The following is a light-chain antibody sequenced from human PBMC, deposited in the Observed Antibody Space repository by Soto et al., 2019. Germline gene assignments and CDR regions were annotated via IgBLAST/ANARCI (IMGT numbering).Light chain of an antibody. CDR2: DAS. CDR3: QQYNNLPLT. Sequence: DIQMTQSPSSLSASVGDRVTITCHASQDISNYLNWYQHKPGKAPKLLIYDASNLETGVPSRFSGSGSGTHFSFTISSLQPEDIATYYCQQYNNLPLTFGGGTKVEIK. V-gene: IGKV1-33*01. CDR1: QDISNY. J-gene: IGKJ4*01.